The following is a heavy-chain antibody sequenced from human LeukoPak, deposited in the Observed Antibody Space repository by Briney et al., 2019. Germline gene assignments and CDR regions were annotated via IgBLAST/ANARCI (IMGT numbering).Heavy chain of an antibody. J-gene: IGHJ4*02. D-gene: IGHD6-19*01. V-gene: IGHV1-2*06. Sequence: ASVKVSCKASGYTFTGYYMHWVRQAPGQGLEWMGRINPNSGGTNYAQKFQGRVTMTRDTSISTAYMELSRLRSDDTAVYYCARREWASGWYSDYWGQGTLVTVSS. CDR1: GYTFTGYY. CDR3: ARREWASGWYSDY. CDR2: INPNSGGT.